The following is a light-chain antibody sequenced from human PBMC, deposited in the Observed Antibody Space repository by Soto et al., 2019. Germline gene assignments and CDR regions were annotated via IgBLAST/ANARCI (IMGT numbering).Light chain of an antibody. CDR1: ISDVGSYHY. CDR3: SSYASSSTVV. Sequence: QSALTQPASVSGSPGQSITISCTGTISDVGSYHYVSWYQLYPGKAPQLMIYGVTIRPSGVSSRVSGSKSGNTASLTISGLQAEDAADYYCSSYASSSTVVFGGGTKVTVL. CDR2: GVT. J-gene: IGLJ3*02. V-gene: IGLV2-14*01.